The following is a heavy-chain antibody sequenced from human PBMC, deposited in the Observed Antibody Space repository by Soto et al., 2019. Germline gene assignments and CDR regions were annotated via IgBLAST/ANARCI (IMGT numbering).Heavy chain of an antibody. D-gene: IGHD3-10*01. CDR1: GYTFTGYY. Sequence: GASVKVSCKASGYTFTGYYMHWVRQAPGQGLEWMGWINPNSGGTNYAQKFQGWVTMTRDTSISTAYMELNSLRADDTAVYYCAKDPWFGEGNWFDPWGQGTLVTVSS. V-gene: IGHV1-2*04. CDR2: INPNSGGT. CDR3: AKDPWFGEGNWFDP. J-gene: IGHJ5*02.